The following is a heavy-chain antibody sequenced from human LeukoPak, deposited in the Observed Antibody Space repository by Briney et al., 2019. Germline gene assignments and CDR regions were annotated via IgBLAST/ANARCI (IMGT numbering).Heavy chain of an antibody. CDR3: ARGPGTLHY. J-gene: IGHJ4*02. D-gene: IGHD1-1*01. CDR2: TYYRSKWYS. V-gene: IGHV6-1*01. CDR1: GNSVSSNSAT. Sequence: SQTLSLTCAISGNSVSSNSATWNWIRQSPSKGLEWLGRTYYRSKWYSPYAASVKDRITIKADTSKNQVSLQLNSVTPEDTAVYYCARGPGTLHYWGQGTLVTVSS.